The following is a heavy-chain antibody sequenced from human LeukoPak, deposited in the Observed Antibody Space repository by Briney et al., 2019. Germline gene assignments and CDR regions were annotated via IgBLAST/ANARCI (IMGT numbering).Heavy chain of an antibody. D-gene: IGHD3-10*01. V-gene: IGHV3-30*18. Sequence: SGGSLRLSCATSGINISSYGMHWVRQAPGKGLEWVAVVSYDGSNKYYADSVKGRFTISRDNSKNTLYLQMNSLRAEDTAVYYCAKDRIWFGEFDYYFDYWGQGTLVTVSS. CDR3: AKDRIWFGEFDYYFDY. CDR1: GINISSYG. J-gene: IGHJ4*02. CDR2: VSYDGSNK.